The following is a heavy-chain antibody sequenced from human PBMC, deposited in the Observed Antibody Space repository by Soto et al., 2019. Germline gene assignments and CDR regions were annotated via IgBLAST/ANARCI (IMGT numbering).Heavy chain of an antibody. CDR3: ARGGYYDSSGYYCVY. Sequence: ASVKVSCKASGGTFSSYAISWVRQAPGQGLEWMGGIIPIFGTANYAQKFQGRATITADESTSTAYMELSSLRSEDTAVYYCARGGYYDSSGYYCVYWGQGTLVTVSS. CDR1: GGTFSSYA. V-gene: IGHV1-69*13. D-gene: IGHD3-22*01. CDR2: IIPIFGTA. J-gene: IGHJ4*02.